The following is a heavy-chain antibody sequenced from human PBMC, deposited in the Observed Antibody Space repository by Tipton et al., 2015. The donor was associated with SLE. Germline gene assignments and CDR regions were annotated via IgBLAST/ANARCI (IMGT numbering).Heavy chain of an antibody. D-gene: IGHD3-22*01. CDR3: ARGSPYNGESSGYYRHAFDV. J-gene: IGHJ3*01. CDR2: ISGGGSTF. V-gene: IGHV3-48*03. Sequence: SLRLSCVVSGFAFSRYEMNWVRQAPGKGLEWLSYISGGGSTFYYADSVKGRFTISRDNAKNSMYLQLDSLRAEDTAVYHCARGSPYNGESSGYYRHAFDVWGQGTVVTVSS. CDR1: GFAFSRYE.